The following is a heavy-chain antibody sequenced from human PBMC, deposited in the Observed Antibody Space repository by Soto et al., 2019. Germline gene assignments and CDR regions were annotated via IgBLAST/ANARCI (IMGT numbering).Heavy chain of an antibody. CDR2: IIDSGGST. V-gene: IGHV3-23*01. Sequence: GGSLRLSCAASGVTCSSCAMGWVRQAPGKGLEWVSDIIDSGGSTYYADSVKGRFTISRDNSKSTLYLQMNSLRAEDTALYYCAKGRSYYYYYGVDVWGQGTTVTVSS. CDR3: AKGRSYYYYYGVDV. J-gene: IGHJ6*02. CDR1: GVTCSSCA.